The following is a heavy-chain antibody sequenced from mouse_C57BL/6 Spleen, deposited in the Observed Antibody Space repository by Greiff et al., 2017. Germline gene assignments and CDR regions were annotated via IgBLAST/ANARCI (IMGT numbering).Heavy chain of an antibody. J-gene: IGHJ3*01. CDR2: IDPSDSYT. V-gene: IGHV1-69*01. Sequence: QVQLQQPGAELVMPGASVKLSCKASGYTFTSYWMHWVKQRPGQGLEWIGEIDPSDSYTNYNQKFKGKSTLTVDKSSSTAYMQLSSLTSEDSAVYYCARRRDYYGSSPWFAYWGQGTLVTVSA. CDR1: GYTFTSYW. CDR3: ARRRDYYGSSPWFAY. D-gene: IGHD1-1*01.